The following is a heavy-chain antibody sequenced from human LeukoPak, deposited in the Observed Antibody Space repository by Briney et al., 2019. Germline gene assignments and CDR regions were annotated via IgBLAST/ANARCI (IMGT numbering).Heavy chain of an antibody. CDR2: VSYDGSSE. CDR3: ARDVRSTTSWEEFDY. CDR1: GFIFSNYA. Sequence: GGSLRLSCAASGFIFSNYAMHWVRQAPGKGLEWVAVVSYDGSSEYYADSVRGRFTISRDNSKNTPYLQMNSLRAEDTAVYYCARDVRSTTSWEEFDYWGQGTLVTVSS. D-gene: IGHD2-2*01. V-gene: IGHV3-30-3*01. J-gene: IGHJ4*02.